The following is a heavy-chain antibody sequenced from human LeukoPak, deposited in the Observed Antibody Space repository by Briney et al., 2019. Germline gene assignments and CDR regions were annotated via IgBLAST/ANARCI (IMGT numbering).Heavy chain of an antibody. Sequence: PGGSLRLSCAASGFTVSSNYMSWVRQAPGKGLEWVSVIYSGGSTYYADSVKGRFTISRDNSKNTLYLQMNSLRAEDTAVYYCAAKTVHMVRGVMSWGQGTLVTVSS. CDR3: AAKTVHMVRGVMS. CDR1: GFTVSSNY. V-gene: IGHV3-53*01. D-gene: IGHD3-10*01. CDR2: IYSGGST. J-gene: IGHJ4*02.